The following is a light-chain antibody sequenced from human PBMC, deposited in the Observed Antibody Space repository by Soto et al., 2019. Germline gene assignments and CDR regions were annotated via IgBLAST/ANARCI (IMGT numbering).Light chain of an antibody. CDR3: QQYGSSSWT. Sequence: EVVLTQSPGTLSLPPGXRATLSCRASQSVSSSDLAWYQQKPGQAPRLLMYDASSRATGIPDRFSGSGSGTDFTLTISRLDPEDFAVYYCQQYGSSSWTFGQGTKVDIK. J-gene: IGKJ1*01. V-gene: IGKV3-20*01. CDR2: DAS. CDR1: QSVSSSD.